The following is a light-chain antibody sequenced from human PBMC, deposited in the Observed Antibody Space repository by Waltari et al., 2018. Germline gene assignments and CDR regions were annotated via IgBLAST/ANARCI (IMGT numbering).Light chain of an antibody. CDR2: SAS. J-gene: IGKJ3*01. V-gene: IGKV3-11*01. Sequence: VILTQSRATLSLSPGERATLSCRASQSVSSNLAWYQQKPGQAPRLLIHSASSRATGIPARFSGSGSGTEFTLTISSLEPEDVGVYHCYQHSSGYFTFGPGTKLDMK. CDR1: QSVSSN. CDR3: YQHSSGYFT.